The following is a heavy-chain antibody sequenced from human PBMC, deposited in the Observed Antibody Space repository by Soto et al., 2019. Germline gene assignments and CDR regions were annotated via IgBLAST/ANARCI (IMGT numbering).Heavy chain of an antibody. CDR1: GFTFSSYS. Sequence: PGGSLRLSCGASGFTFSSYSMNWVRQAPGKGLEWVSYISSSSSTIYYADSAKGRFTISRDNAKNSLYLQMNSLRAEDTAVYYCARHPERIAEIGWFDPWGQGTLVTVSS. D-gene: IGHD6-13*01. CDR3: ARHPERIAEIGWFDP. CDR2: ISSSSSTI. J-gene: IGHJ5*02. V-gene: IGHV3-48*01.